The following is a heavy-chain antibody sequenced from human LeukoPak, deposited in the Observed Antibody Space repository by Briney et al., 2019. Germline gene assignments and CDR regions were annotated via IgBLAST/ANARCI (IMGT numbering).Heavy chain of an antibody. CDR2: IYYSGST. Sequence: SETLSLTCTVSGGSISSHYWSWIRQPPGKGLEWIGYIYYSGSTNYNPSLNSRVTISVDTSKNQVSLTLSSVTAADTAVYYCARDRPGDGYFDYWGQGTLVTVSS. V-gene: IGHV4-59*11. D-gene: IGHD5-24*01. J-gene: IGHJ4*02. CDR1: GGSISSHY. CDR3: ARDRPGDGYFDY.